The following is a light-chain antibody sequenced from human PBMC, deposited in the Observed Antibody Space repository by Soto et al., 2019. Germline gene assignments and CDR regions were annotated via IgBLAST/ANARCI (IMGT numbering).Light chain of an antibody. CDR2: DVT. J-gene: IGLJ1*01. CDR3: SSYTSGSTPDV. V-gene: IGLV2-14*03. Sequence: QSALTQPVSVSGSPGQSITISCTGTSSDVGAYDYVSWYQQYPGKAPKLMIYDVTDRPSGVSDRFFGSKSGNTASLTISGLQAEDEADYYCSSYTSGSTPDVFGTGTKLTVL. CDR1: SSDVGAYDY.